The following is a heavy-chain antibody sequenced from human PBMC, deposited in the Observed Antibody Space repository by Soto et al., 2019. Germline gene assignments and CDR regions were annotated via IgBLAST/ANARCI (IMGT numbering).Heavy chain of an antibody. CDR3: ARVWEDYIRLAY. J-gene: IGHJ4*02. CDR1: GFTFSSYA. CDR2: ISYDGSNK. V-gene: IGHV3-30-3*01. D-gene: IGHD4-4*01. Sequence: GGSLRLSCAASGFTFSSYAMHWVRQAPGKGLEWVAVISYDGSNKYYADSVKGRFTISRDNSKNTLYLQMNSLRAEDTAVYYWARVWEDYIRLAYWGQGTLDTVSS.